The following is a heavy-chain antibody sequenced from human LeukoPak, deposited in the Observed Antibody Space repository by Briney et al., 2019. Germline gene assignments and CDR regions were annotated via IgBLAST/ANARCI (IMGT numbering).Heavy chain of an antibody. CDR3: ARVGDSSGYSVLDS. D-gene: IGHD3-22*01. V-gene: IGHV4-59*01. CDR1: GGSISGYY. J-gene: IGHJ4*02. Sequence: SETLSLTCTVSGGSISGYYWSWIRRPPGKGLEWIGHIYYSGSAGYNASLKSRATMFVDTSKNEFSLTLRSVTAADTAVYYCARVGDSSGYSVLDSRGQGTLVTVSS. CDR2: IYYSGSA.